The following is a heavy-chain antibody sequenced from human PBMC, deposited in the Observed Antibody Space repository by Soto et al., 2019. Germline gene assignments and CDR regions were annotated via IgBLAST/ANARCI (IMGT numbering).Heavy chain of an antibody. J-gene: IGHJ3*02. Sequence: EVQLSESGGGLVQPGGSLRLSCAASGFTFGSYSMSWVRQAPGKGLEWVSTVSGSGGSTYYGDSGKGRFTIARDNSKNTLYLEMNSLRAEDTAVYYCAKDWTAIWGQGTMVTASS. CDR2: VSGSGGST. V-gene: IGHV3-23*01. CDR1: GFTFGSYS. D-gene: IGHD2-21*02. CDR3: AKDWTAI.